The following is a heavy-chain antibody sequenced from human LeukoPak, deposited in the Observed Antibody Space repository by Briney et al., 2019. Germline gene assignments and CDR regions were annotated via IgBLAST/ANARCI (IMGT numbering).Heavy chain of an antibody. CDR2: INHSGST. CDR1: GGSFSGYY. J-gene: IGHJ6*03. V-gene: IGHV4-34*01. Sequence: PPETLSLTCTVYGGSFSGYYCTWIRQPPGKGLEWIGEINHSGSTNYNPSLKSRVTVSVDTSKSQFSLKLTSVTAAVTAVYYCARGGGNLLPYFDPKYYYYMDVWGKGTTVTVSS. D-gene: IGHD3-9*01. CDR3: ARGGGNLLPYFDPKYYYYMDV.